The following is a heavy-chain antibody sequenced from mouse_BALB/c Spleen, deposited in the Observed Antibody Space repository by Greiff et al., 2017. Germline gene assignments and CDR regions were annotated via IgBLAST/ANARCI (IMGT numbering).Heavy chain of an antibody. CDR2: ISNLAYSI. D-gene: IGHD4-1*02. V-gene: IGHV5-15*02. Sequence: EVKVVESGGGLVQPGGSRKLSCAASGFTFSDYGMAWVRQAPGKGPEWVAFISNLAYSIYYADTVTGRFTISRENAKNTLYLEMSSLRSEDTAMYYCARAFGPSTGRDFDYWGQGTTLTVSS. CDR1: GFTFSDYG. CDR3: ARAFGPSTGRDFDY. J-gene: IGHJ2*01.